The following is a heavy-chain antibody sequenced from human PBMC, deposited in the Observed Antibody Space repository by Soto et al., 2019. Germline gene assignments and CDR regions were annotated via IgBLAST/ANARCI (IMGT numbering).Heavy chain of an antibody. D-gene: IGHD5-18*01. J-gene: IGHJ4*02. CDR1: GFNFKNAW. V-gene: IGHV3-15*07. CDR3: SHGYYQYFNS. CDR2: IKSNTDGGTT. Sequence: PGGSLRLSCAASGFNFKNAWMNWVRQAPGKGPEWVGRIKSNTDGGTTDYAAPVKGRFTVSRDDSENTLYLQMNSLKTEDTAVYYCSHGYYQYFNSWGQGTLVTVSS.